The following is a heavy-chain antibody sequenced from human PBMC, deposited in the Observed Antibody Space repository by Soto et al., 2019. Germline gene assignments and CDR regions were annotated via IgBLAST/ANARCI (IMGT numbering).Heavy chain of an antibody. Sequence: QVQIVQSGAEVKKPGASVKLSCKGSGYTFSYYNVHWVRQAPGQRLEWMGWIHADNGNAKYSQKFQGRVTITRDPSGNTAYMERSNLRSEDTAVYYCARELDYWYFDLWGRGTLITVSS. CDR1: GYTFSYYN. CDR2: IHADNGNA. V-gene: IGHV1-3*01. CDR3: ARELDYWYFDL. J-gene: IGHJ2*01. D-gene: IGHD1-1*01.